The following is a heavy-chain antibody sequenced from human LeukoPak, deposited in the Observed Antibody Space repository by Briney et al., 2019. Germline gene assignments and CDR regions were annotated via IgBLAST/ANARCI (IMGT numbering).Heavy chain of an antibody. CDR2: IKSKTDGGTT. D-gene: IGHD6-19*01. Sequence: GGSLRLSCAASGFIFSNAWMSWFRQAPGKGLEWVGRIKSKTDGGTTDYAAPVKGRFTISRDDSKNTLYLQMNSLKTEDTAVYYCTTVLPQWPPGYWGQGTLVTVSS. V-gene: IGHV3-15*01. CDR1: GFIFSNAW. J-gene: IGHJ4*02. CDR3: TTVLPQWPPGY.